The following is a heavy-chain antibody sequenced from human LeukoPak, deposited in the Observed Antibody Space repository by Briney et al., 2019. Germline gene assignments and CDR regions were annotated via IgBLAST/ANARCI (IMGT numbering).Heavy chain of an antibody. J-gene: IGHJ6*02. CDR2: ISSCSSYI. CDR3: ARGLISIVVVPAAIPTSHYYYYGMDV. D-gene: IGHD2-2*02. V-gene: IGHV3-21*01. Sequence: PGGSLTLSCAPSGFTFSSYSMNWVCQAPRKGLAWVSSISSCSSYIYYADSVKGRFTIFRDNAKKSMYLQMNSLRAEDTAVYYCARGLISIVVVPAAIPTSHYYYYGMDVWGQGTTVTVSS. CDR1: GFTFSSYS.